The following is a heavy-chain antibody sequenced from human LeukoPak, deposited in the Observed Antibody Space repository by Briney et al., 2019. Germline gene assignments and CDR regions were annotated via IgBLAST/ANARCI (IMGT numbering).Heavy chain of an antibody. CDR3: IRDFRSADL. CDR2: IYVDGRTT. Sequence: GGSLRLSCAASGFTVSSNYMSWVRQPPGKGLVWVSRIYVDGRTTNYADSVKGRFTISRDNAKNTVYLEMNSLSVEDTATYYCIRDFRSADLWGQGTLVTVTS. J-gene: IGHJ5*02. CDR1: GFTVSSNY. V-gene: IGHV3-74*01.